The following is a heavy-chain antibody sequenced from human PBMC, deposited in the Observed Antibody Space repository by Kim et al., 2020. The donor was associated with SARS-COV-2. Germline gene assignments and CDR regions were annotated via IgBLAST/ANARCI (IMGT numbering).Heavy chain of an antibody. CDR1: GGSFSGYY. Sequence: SETLSLTCAVYGGSFSGYYWSWIRQPPGKGLEWIGEINHSGSTNYNPSLKSRVTISVDTSKNQFSLKLSSVTAADTAVYYCASGITGTTDWFDPWGQGTLVTVSS. CDR3: ASGITGTTDWFDP. CDR2: INHSGST. V-gene: IGHV4-34*01. J-gene: IGHJ5*02. D-gene: IGHD1-7*01.